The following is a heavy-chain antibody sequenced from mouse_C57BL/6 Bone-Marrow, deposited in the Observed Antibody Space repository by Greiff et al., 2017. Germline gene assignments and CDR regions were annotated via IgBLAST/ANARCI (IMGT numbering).Heavy chain of an antibody. D-gene: IGHD2-3*01. J-gene: IGHJ4*01. V-gene: IGHV5-16*01. CDR1: GFTFSDYY. CDR2: INYDGSST. CDR3: ARGGLLPYARDY. Sequence: EVMLVESEGGLVQPGSSMKLSCTASGFTFSDYYMAWVRQVPEKGLEWVANINYDGSSTYYLDSLKSRFIISRDNAKNILDLQMSSLKSEDTATYYCARGGLLPYARDYWGQGTSVTVSS.